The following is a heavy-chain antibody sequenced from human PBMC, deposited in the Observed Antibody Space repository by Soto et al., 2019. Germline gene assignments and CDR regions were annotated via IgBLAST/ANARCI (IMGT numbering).Heavy chain of an antibody. J-gene: IGHJ4*02. CDR3: AKDLGDGYNWLWWYYFDY. CDR2: ISYDGSNK. V-gene: IGHV3-30*18. CDR1: GFTFSSYG. Sequence: GGSLRLSCAASGFTFSSYGMHWVRQAPGKGLEWVAVISYDGSNKYYADSVKGRFTISRDNSKNTLYLQMNSLRAEDTAVYYCAKDLGDGYNWLWWYYFDYWGQGTLVTVSS. D-gene: IGHD5-12*01.